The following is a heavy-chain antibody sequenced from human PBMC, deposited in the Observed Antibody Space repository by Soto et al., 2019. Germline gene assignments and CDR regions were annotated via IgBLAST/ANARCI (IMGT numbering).Heavy chain of an antibody. Sequence: GESLKISCTGSGNNFAGYWITWVRQKPGKGLEWMGRIDPGDSQTYYIPSFLGHVTMSITKSITTVLLKWGSLRXRYTAMYYCARPIYDSETGRNFEYAFESCEHGTPVTVYS. CDR2: IDPGDSQT. CDR3: ARPIYDSETGRNFEYAFES. CDR1: GNNFAGYW. D-gene: IGHD3-9*01. J-gene: IGHJ4*01. V-gene: IGHV5-10-1*01.